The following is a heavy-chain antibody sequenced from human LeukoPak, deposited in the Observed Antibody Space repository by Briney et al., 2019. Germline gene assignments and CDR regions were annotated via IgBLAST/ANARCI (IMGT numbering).Heavy chain of an antibody. CDR3: ASSNAGYDVYMDV. J-gene: IGHJ6*03. V-gene: IGHV1-46*04. CDR2: INPSGGST. Sequence: ASVKVSCKASGYTFPSYYMHWVRQAPGQGLEWMGIINPSGGSTSYAQKLQGRLTMTRDMSTNTVYMELSSLRSEDTAVYYCASSNAGYDVYMDVWGKGTTVTVSS. CDR1: GYTFPSYY. D-gene: IGHD5-12*01.